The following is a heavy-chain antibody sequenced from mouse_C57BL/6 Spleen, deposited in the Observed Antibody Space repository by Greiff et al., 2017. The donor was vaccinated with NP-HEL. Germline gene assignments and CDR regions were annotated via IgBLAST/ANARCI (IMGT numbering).Heavy chain of an antibody. V-gene: IGHV1-18*01. D-gene: IGHD2-5*01. J-gene: IGHJ4*01. Sequence: EVQLQQSGPELVKPGASVKIPCKASGYTFTDYNMDWVKQSHGKSLEWIGDINPNNGGTIYNQKFKGKATLTVDKSSSTAYMERRSLTSEDTAVYYCARTSSNYEGYAMDYWGQGTSVTVSS. CDR2: INPNNGGT. CDR1: GYTFTDYN. CDR3: ARTSSNYEGYAMDY.